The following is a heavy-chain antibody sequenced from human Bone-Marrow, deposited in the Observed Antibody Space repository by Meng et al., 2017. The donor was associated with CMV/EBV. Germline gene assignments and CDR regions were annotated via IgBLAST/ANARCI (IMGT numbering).Heavy chain of an antibody. J-gene: IGHJ4*02. Sequence: GGSLRLSCTASGFTFGDYAMSWVRQAPGKGLEWVGFIRSKAYGGTTEYAASVKGRFTISRDDSKSIAYLQMNSLKTEDTAVYYCTRGRGYSPHWGQGTLVTVSS. D-gene: IGHD4-11*01. V-gene: IGHV3-49*04. CDR3: TRGRGYSPH. CDR2: IRSKAYGGTT. CDR1: GFTFGDYA.